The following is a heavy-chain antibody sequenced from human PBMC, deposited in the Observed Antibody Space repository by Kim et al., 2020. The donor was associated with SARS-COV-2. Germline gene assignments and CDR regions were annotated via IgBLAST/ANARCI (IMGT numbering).Heavy chain of an antibody. D-gene: IGHD2-8*01. CDR2: STTTR. Sequence: STTTRHYADSVEGRFTICRDDAKNSLYLQMHSRRDEDTAVYYCARNEWIDHLGQGTLVTVSS. J-gene: IGHJ4*02. V-gene: IGHV3-48*02. CDR3: ARNEWIDH.